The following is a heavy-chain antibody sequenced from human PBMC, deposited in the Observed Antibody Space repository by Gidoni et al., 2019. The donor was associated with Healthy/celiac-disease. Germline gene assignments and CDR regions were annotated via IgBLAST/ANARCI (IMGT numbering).Heavy chain of an antibody. Sequence: EVQLLESGGGLVQPGGSLRLSCAASGFTFSSYAMSWVRQAPGKGLGWVSAISGSGGSTYYADSVKGRFTISRDNSKNTLYLQMNSLRAEDTAVYYCAKGDEDYDFWSGYLSLLDYWGQGTLVTVSS. CDR3: AKGDEDYDFWSGYLSLLDY. D-gene: IGHD3-3*01. V-gene: IGHV3-23*01. J-gene: IGHJ4*02. CDR1: GFTFSSYA. CDR2: ISGSGGST.